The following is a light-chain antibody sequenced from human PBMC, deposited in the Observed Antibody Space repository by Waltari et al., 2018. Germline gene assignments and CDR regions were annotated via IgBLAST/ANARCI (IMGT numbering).Light chain of an antibody. CDR2: DVT. J-gene: IGLJ2*01. Sequence: QSALTQPASVSGSPGQSITISCSGVGSAVGASDSVPWPQHHPGKAPQVIIYDVTNRPSGVSDRFSASKSANTASLTISRRQPEDEADYYCSSQTLDGLVLFGGGTRLTVL. V-gene: IGLV2-14*03. CDR3: SSQTLDGLVL. CDR1: GSAVGASDS.